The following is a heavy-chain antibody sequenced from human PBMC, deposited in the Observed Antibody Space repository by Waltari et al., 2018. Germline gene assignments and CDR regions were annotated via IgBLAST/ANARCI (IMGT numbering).Heavy chain of an antibody. V-gene: IGHV3-7*01. Sequence: EVQLVESGGGSVQPGGSVRLSCAAAGVTLSNYWLNWVRQAPGKGLEWVANIKQDGSEKNYVDSVEGRFSISRDNAQNSLYLQMNSLRAEDTAIYYCVTGLTTVTAKDYFDHWGQGALVTVS. D-gene: IGHD4-17*01. CDR3: VTGLTTVTAKDYFDH. J-gene: IGHJ4*02. CDR2: IKQDGSEK. CDR1: GVTLSNYW.